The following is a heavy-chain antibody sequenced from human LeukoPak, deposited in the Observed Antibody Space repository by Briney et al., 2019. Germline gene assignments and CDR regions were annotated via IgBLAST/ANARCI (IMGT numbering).Heavy chain of an antibody. CDR2: IYYSGST. CDR3: ARPRRFGDDAFDI. J-gene: IGHJ3*02. V-gene: IGHV4-39*01. CDR1: GGSISSSSYY. D-gene: IGHD3-16*01. Sequence: KASETLSLTCTVSGGSISSSSYYWGWIRQPPGKGLEWIGSIYYSGSTYYNPSLKSQVTISVDTSKNQFSLKLSSVTAADTAVYYCARPRRFGDDAFDIWGQGTMVTVSS.